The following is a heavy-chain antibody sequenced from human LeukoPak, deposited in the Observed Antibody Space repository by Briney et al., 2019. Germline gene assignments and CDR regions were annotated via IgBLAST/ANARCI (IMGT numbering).Heavy chain of an antibody. J-gene: IGHJ5*02. Sequence: GSLRLSCAASGFTFSSYAMSWVRQSPGKGLEWIGEINDSGSTNYNPSLKSRVTISVDTSKNQFSLKLTSATAADTAVYYCARWRWRLLWNWFAPWGQGTLVTVSS. D-gene: IGHD2-21*02. CDR2: INDSGST. V-gene: IGHV4-34*01. CDR1: GFTFSSYA. CDR3: ARWRWRLLWNWFAP.